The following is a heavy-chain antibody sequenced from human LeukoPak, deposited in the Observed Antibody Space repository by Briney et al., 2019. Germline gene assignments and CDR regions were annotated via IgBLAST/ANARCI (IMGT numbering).Heavy chain of an antibody. Sequence: SETLSLTCTVSGGSISSSSYYWGWIRQPPGKGLEWIGSIYYSGSTYYNPSLKSRVTISVDTSKNQFSLKLSSVTAADTAVYYCSLYPLHSGSSNHDFDYWGQGTLVTVSS. CDR1: GGSISSSSYY. J-gene: IGHJ4*02. CDR2: IYYSGST. V-gene: IGHV4-39*01. CDR3: SLYPLHSGSSNHDFDY. D-gene: IGHD1-26*01.